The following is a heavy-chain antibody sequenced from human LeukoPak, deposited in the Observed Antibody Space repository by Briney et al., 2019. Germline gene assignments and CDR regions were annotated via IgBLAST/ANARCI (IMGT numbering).Heavy chain of an antibody. Sequence: SETLSLTCTVSGGSISSGSYCWGWIRQPAGKGLEWIGHIYTSGNTNYNPSLKSRVTISVDTSKNQFSLKLSSVTAADTAVYYCARQQYYDFWSGYRGGAFDIWGQGTMVTVSS. CDR2: IYTSGNT. CDR1: GGSISSGSYC. CDR3: ARQQYYDFWSGYRGGAFDI. D-gene: IGHD3-3*01. J-gene: IGHJ3*02. V-gene: IGHV4-61*09.